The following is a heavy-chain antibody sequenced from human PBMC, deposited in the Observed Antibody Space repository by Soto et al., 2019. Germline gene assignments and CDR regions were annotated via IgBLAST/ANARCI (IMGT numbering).Heavy chain of an antibody. J-gene: IGHJ4*02. D-gene: IGHD1-7*01. Sequence: QVQLVQSGAEVKKPGSSVKVSCKDSGGTFSSYAISWVRQAPGQGLEWMGGIIPNFGTANYAQKFQGRVTITADKSTSTAYMELSSLRSEDTDVYYCARWRGYWNYNPGDDWGQGTLVTVSS. V-gene: IGHV1-69*06. CDR1: GGTFSSYA. CDR3: ARWRGYWNYNPGDD. CDR2: IIPNFGTA.